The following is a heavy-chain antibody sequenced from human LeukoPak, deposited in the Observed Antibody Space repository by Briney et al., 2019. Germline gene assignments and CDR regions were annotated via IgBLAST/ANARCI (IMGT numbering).Heavy chain of an antibody. D-gene: IGHD2-2*01. CDR2: IFWDDDK. V-gene: IGHV2-5*02. CDR3: AHGVSSQYAYTPLFDY. J-gene: IGHJ4*02. Sequence: SGPTLVNPTQTLTLTCTFSGFSLSTRDVRVGWIRQTPGKALEWLVLIFWDDDKRYSPSLKTRLTISKDTSRNQVVLTVTNMDPLDTATYFCAHGVSSQYAYTPLFDYWGQGTLVTVSS. CDR1: GFSLSTRDVR.